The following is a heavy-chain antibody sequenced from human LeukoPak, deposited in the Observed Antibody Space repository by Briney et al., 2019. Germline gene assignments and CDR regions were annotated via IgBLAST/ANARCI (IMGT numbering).Heavy chain of an antibody. D-gene: IGHD3-16*01. CDR1: GFTFSSYA. J-gene: IGHJ4*02. V-gene: IGHV3-23*01. Sequence: GGSLRLSCAASGFTFSSYAMSWVRQAPGKGLEWVSAISGSGGSTYYADSVKGRFTISRDNSKNTLYLQMNSLRAKDTAVYYCAKDPRGRIGLFDYWGQGTLATVSS. CDR3: AKDPRGRIGLFDY. CDR2: ISGSGGST.